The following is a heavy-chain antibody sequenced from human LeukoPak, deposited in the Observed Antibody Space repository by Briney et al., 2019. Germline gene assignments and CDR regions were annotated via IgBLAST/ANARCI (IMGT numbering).Heavy chain of an antibody. J-gene: IGHJ4*02. CDR2: ISSNGDNT. Sequence: GGSLRLSCAASGFTFSSYSMHWVRQAPGEGLEYVSAISSNGDNTYYANSVKGRFTISRDNSKNTLYLQMASLRGEDTAVYYCARAPREGFSGSYHDYWGQGTLVTVSS. CDR3: ARAPREGFSGSYHDY. CDR1: GFTFSSYS. V-gene: IGHV3-64*01. D-gene: IGHD1-26*01.